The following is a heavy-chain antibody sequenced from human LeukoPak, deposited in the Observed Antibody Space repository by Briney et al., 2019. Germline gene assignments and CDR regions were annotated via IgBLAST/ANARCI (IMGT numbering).Heavy chain of an antibody. CDR3: AKMGAWSKYYFDY. J-gene: IGHJ4*02. CDR1: EFTFSTYA. D-gene: IGHD6-19*01. CDR2: VSGTGGNT. Sequence: GGSLRLSCAASEFTFSTYAMSGVRQAPGKGLEWVSTVSGTGGNTYYTDSVKGRFTISRDSSKDTLYLQMNSLRAEDTAVYYCAKMGAWSKYYFDYWGQGTLVTVSS. V-gene: IGHV3-23*01.